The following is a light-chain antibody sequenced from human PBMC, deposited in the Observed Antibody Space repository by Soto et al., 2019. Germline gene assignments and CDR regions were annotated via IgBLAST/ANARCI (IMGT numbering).Light chain of an antibody. CDR3: QQYYSPPVT. Sequence: DIVMTQSPESLAVSLGEMATINCKSSQSVSTNNKNYLTWYQMKPGQPPKLLIYWASTRESGVPDRFSGSGSGTDFSLTISSLQAEDVAVYYCQQYYSPPVTFGGGTKVEIK. V-gene: IGKV4-1*01. CDR2: WAS. CDR1: QSVSTNNKNY. J-gene: IGKJ4*01.